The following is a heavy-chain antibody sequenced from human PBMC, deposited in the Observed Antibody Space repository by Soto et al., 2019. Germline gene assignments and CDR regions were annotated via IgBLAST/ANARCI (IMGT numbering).Heavy chain of an antibody. CDR2: ISVSGNNA. D-gene: IGHD3-22*01. J-gene: IGHJ4*02. Sequence: GGSLRLSCAASGFAFSTFAMTWVRQSPGKGLEWVAAISVSGNNASYADSVKGRFTISRDNSQNSVFLQMSSLRADDTAVYYCARDQLRPGILYSLGVLLPEYGLWGQGTPVTVSS. CDR3: ARDQLRPGILYSLGVLLPEYGL. CDR1: GFAFSTFA. V-gene: IGHV3-23*01.